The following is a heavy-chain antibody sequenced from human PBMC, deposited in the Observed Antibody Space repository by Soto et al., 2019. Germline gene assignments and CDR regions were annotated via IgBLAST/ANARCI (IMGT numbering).Heavy chain of an antibody. CDR3: AKTKDIVVLPAAITHYGIDV. J-gene: IGHJ6*02. Sequence: QVQLVESGGGVVQPGRSLRLSCAAAGFTFSSYGMHWVRQAPGKGLEWVAVISYDGSNKYYADSVKGRFTISRDNSKNRLYLQMNSLRAEDTAVYYCAKTKDIVVLPAAITHYGIDVWGQGTTVTVSS. CDR1: GFTFSSYG. CDR2: ISYDGSNK. D-gene: IGHD2-2*01. V-gene: IGHV3-30*18.